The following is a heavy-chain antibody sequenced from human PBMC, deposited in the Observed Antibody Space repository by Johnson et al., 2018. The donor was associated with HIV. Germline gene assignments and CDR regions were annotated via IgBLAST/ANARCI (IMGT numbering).Heavy chain of an antibody. J-gene: IGHJ3*01. CDR1: GFTFSSNY. CDR3: VTADRGSA. D-gene: IGHD1-26*01. Sequence: VQLVESGGGVVRPGRSLRLSCAASGFTFSSNYMSWVRQAPGKGLEWVANINQDGSEKYYVDSVKGRFTISRDNAKNSLYLQMNSLRDEDTAVYYCVTADRGSAWGQGTTVTVSS. V-gene: IGHV3-7*03. CDR2: INQDGSEK.